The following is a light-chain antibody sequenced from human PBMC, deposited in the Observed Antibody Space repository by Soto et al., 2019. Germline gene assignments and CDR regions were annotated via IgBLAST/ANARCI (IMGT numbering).Light chain of an antibody. Sequence: DIQLTQSPSSVSASVGDTVTITCRASQGISSWLAWYQQKPGQAPKLLIYAASNLQSGVPSRFRGSGSGTDFTLTIYSLQPEDFATYYCQQDIHFPFTFGPGTKVHV. CDR1: QGISSW. V-gene: IGKV1-12*01. J-gene: IGKJ3*01. CDR3: QQDIHFPFT. CDR2: AAS.